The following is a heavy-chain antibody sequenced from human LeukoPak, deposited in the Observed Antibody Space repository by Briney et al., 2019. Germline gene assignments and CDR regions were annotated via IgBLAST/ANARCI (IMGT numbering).Heavy chain of an antibody. J-gene: IGHJ4*02. CDR1: GFTFSSYR. CDR2: IKQDGSEK. D-gene: IGHD6-19*01. CDR3: ARDTIPYSSGWFQLDY. V-gene: IGHV3-7*01. Sequence: GGSLRLSCAASGFTFSSYRMSWVRQAPGKGLEWVANIKQDGSEKYYVDSVKGRFTISRDNAKNSLYLQMNSLRAEDTAVYYCARDTIPYSSGWFQLDYWGQGTLVTVSS.